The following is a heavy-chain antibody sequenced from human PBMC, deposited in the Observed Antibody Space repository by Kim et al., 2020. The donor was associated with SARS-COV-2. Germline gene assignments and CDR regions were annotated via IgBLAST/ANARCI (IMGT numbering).Heavy chain of an antibody. J-gene: IGHJ4*01. D-gene: IGHD3-9*01. CDR3: ARSPYDSLTGYYCFDY. CDR2: FYHSGST. V-gene: IGHV4-4*02. CDR1: GGSISSSNW. Sequence: SETLSLTCAVSGGSISSSNWCSWVRQPPGKVLGGIGEFYHSGSTNYNPSVKSRVTISVDKSKNQLSLKLSSVTAADTAVYYCARSPYDSLTGYYCFDYW.